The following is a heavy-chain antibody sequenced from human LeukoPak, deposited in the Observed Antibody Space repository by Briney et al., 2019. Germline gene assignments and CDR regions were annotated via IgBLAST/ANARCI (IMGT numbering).Heavy chain of an antibody. V-gene: IGHV1-18*01. J-gene: IGHJ4*02. D-gene: IGHD6-13*01. CDR2: ISAYNGNT. Sequence: ASVKVSCKAPGYTFTTYGISWVRQAPGQGLEWMGWISAYNGNTNYAQKLQGRVTMTTDTSTSTAYMELRSLRSDDTAVYYCARASGYSSSWYGGVDYWGQGTLVTVSS. CDR3: ARASGYSSSWYGGVDY. CDR1: GYTFTTYG.